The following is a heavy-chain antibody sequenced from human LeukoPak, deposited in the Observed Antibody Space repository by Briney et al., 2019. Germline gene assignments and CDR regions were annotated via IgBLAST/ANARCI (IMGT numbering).Heavy chain of an antibody. D-gene: IGHD6-13*01. CDR3: ARAPKEPGIEAAGTCHFDY. CDR1: GYSISSGYY. Sequence: SETLSLTCTVSGYSISSGYYWGWIRQPPGKGLEWIGSIYHSGSTYYNPSLKSRVTISVDASKNQFSLKLSSVTAADTAVYYCARAPKEPGIEAAGTCHFDYWGQGTLVTVSS. V-gene: IGHV4-38-2*02. J-gene: IGHJ4*02. CDR2: IYHSGST.